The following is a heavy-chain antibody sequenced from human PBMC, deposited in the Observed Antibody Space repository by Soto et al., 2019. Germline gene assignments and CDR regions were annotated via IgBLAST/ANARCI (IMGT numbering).Heavy chain of an antibody. V-gene: IGHV1-58*01. CDR2: IVVGSGNT. CDR1: GFTFTSSA. CDR3: AADPGIVGATPGY. Sequence: VASVKVSCKASGFTFTSSAVQWVRQARGQRLEWIGWIVVGSGNTNYAQKFQERVTITRDMSTSTAYMELSSLRSEDTAVYYCAADPGIVGATPGYWGQGTLVTVSS. D-gene: IGHD1-26*01. J-gene: IGHJ4*02.